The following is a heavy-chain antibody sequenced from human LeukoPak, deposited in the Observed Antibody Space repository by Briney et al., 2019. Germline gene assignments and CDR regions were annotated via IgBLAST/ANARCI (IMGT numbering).Heavy chain of an antibody. CDR1: GCTFSSYS. J-gene: IGHJ3*02. CDR3: ASEEYGSGSPIRGAFDI. V-gene: IGHV3-21*04. CDR2: ISSSSRCI. D-gene: IGHD3-10*01. Sequence: GGSLRLSCAASGCTFSSYSMSWVRRDPGKGLEWVSSISSSSRCIYYADSVKGRFTISRDNAKNSLYLQMNSLRAEDTAVYYCASEEYGSGSPIRGAFDIWGQGTMVPVST.